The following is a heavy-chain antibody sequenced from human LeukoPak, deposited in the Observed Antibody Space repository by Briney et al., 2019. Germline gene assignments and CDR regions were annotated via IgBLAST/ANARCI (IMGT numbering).Heavy chain of an antibody. CDR3: ARDRDNTSGWQGWFDP. V-gene: IGHV4-61*02. CDR2: IYISGST. Sequence: SQTLSLTCTVSGGSISSGTYYWSWIRQPAGKGLEWIGRIYISGSTNYNPSLKGRVTISLDTSNNQFSLKLSSVTAADTAVYYCARDRDNTSGWQGWFDPWGQGTLVTVSS. J-gene: IGHJ5*02. D-gene: IGHD6-19*01. CDR1: GGSISSGTYY.